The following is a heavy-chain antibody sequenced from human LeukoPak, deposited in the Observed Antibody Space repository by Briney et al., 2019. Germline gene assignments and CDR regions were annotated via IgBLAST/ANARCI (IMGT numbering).Heavy chain of an antibody. CDR1: GGSFSGYY. J-gene: IGHJ6*03. V-gene: IGHV4-34*01. CDR2: INHSGST. Sequence: SETLSLTCAVYGGSFSGYYWSWIRQPPGKGLEWIGEINHSGSTNYNPSLKSRVTISVDTSKNQFSLKLSSVTAADTAVYYCARGRKSYYYYYYMDVWGKGTTVTVSS. CDR3: ARGRKSYYYYYYMDV.